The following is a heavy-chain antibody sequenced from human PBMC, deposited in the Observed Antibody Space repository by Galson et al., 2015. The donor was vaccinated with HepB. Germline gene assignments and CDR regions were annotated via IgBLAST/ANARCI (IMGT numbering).Heavy chain of an antibody. CDR2: IYPGDSDT. D-gene: IGHD7-27*01. V-gene: IGHV5-51*01. CDR1: GSSFTSYW. J-gene: IGHJ4*02. CDR3: ARQEGVLTGAYYYFDY. Sequence: QSGAEVKKPGESLKISCKGSGSSFTSYWIGWVRQMPGKGLEWMGIIYPGDSDTRYSPSFQGQVTISADKSISTAYLQWSSLKASDTAMYYCARQEGVLTGAYYYFDYWGQGTLVTVSS.